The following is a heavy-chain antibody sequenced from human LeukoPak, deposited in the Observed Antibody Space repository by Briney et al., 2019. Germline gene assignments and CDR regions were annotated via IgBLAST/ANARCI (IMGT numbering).Heavy chain of an antibody. V-gene: IGHV3-15*01. D-gene: IGHD3-10*01. J-gene: IGHJ3*02. CDR2: IKSKTDGGTT. CDR1: GFTFSNAW. Sequence: PGGSLRLSCAASGFTFSNAWMSWVRQAPGKGLEWVGRIKSKTDGGTTDYAAPVKGRFTISRDDSKNTLYLQMNSLKTEDTAVYYCTTDRVWFGELPRDAFDIWGQGTMVTVSS. CDR3: TTDRVWFGELPRDAFDI.